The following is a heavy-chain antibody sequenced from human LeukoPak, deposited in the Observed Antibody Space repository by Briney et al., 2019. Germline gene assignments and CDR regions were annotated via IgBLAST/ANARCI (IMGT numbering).Heavy chain of an antibody. CDR2: INPNSGGT. CDR1: GYTFTGYY. CDR3: ARDRNGSSPLDY. Sequence: ASVKVSCKASGYTFTGYYMHWVRQAPGQGLEWMGWINPNSGGTNYAQKFQGRVTMTRDTSTSTVYMELSSLRSEDTAVYYCARDRNGSSPLDYWGQGTLVTVPS. D-gene: IGHD1-26*01. V-gene: IGHV1-2*02. J-gene: IGHJ4*02.